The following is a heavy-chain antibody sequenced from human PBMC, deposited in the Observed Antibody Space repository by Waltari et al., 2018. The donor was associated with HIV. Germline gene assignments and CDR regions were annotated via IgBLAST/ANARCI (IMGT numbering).Heavy chain of an antibody. D-gene: IGHD3-22*01. CDR1: GFTFGDYA. J-gene: IGHJ3*02. V-gene: IGHV3-49*03. CDR2: IRSKAYGGTT. Sequence: EVQLVESGGGLVQPGRSLRLSCTASGFTFGDYAMSWFRQAPGKGLEWIGFIRSKAYGGTTEYAASVKGRFTISRDDSKDIAYLQMNSLKTEDTAVYYCTRGYYDGGVAFDIWGQGTMVTVSS. CDR3: TRGYYDGGVAFDI.